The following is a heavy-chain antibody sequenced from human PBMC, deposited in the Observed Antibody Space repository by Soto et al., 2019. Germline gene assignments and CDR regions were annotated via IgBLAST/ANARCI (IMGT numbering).Heavy chain of an antibody. CDR1: GYTFTGYY. CDR2: INPNSGGT. D-gene: IGHD5-12*01. Sequence: ASVQVSCKASGYTFTGYYMHWVRQAPGQGLEWMGWINPNSGGTNYAQKFQGRVTMTRDTSISTAYMELSRLRSDDTAVYYCARDRATRDWFDPWGQGTLVTVSS. J-gene: IGHJ5*02. V-gene: IGHV1-2*02. CDR3: ARDRATRDWFDP.